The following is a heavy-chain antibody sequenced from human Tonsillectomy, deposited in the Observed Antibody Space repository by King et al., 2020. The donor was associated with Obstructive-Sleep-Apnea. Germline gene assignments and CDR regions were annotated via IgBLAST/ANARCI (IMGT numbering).Heavy chain of an antibody. Sequence: QLQESGPGLVKPSETLSLTCTVSGGSISSYYWSWIRQPPGKGLEWIGYIYYSGSTNYNPSLKSRVTISVHTSKNQFSLKLSSVTAADTAVYYCARYSNGWHSDYYYGMDVCGQATTLTVS. CDR3: ARYSNGWHSDYYYGMDV. V-gene: IGHV4-59*01. J-gene: IGHJ6*02. CDR1: GGSISSYY. CDR2: IYYSGST. D-gene: IGHD6-19*01.